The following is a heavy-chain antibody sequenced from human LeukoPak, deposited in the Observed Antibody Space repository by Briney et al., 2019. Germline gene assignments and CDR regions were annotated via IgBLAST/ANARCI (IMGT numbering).Heavy chain of an antibody. CDR2: INHSGST. CDR1: GGSFSGYY. V-gene: IGHV4-34*01. D-gene: IGHD6-6*01. Sequence: SETLSLTCAVYGGSFSGYYWSWIRQPPGKGLEWIGEINHSGSTNYNPSLKSRVTISVDTSKNQFSLKLSSVTAADTAVYYCARIQTVAAPPSYYYGMDVWGQGTTVTVSS. J-gene: IGHJ6*02. CDR3: ARIQTVAAPPSYYYGMDV.